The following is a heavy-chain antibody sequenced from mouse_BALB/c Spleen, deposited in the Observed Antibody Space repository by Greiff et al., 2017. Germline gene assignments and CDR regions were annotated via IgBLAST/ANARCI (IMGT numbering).Heavy chain of an antibody. V-gene: IGHV5-6-5*01. CDR2: ISSGGST. D-gene: IGHD2-4*01. Sequence: EVMLVESGGGLVKPGGSLKLSCAASGFTFSSYAMSWVRQTPEKRLEWVASISSGGSTYYPDSVKGRFTISRDNARNILYLQMSSLRSEDTAMYYCARDYDERGYYAMDYWGQGTSVTVSS. CDR3: ARDYDERGYYAMDY. CDR1: GFTFSSYA. J-gene: IGHJ4*01.